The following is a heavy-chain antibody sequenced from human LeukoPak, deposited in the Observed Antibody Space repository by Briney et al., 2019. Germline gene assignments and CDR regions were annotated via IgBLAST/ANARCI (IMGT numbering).Heavy chain of an antibody. V-gene: IGHV3-30*02. CDR3: TRGPLGSVDY. CDR1: GFIFSSYD. D-gene: IGHD3-10*01. Sequence: PGGSLRLSCAASGFIFSSYDMHWVRQAPGKGLEWVAFIRYDGSNKYYADSVKGRFTISRDDSKNTAYLQMNSLKTEDTAVYYCTRGPLGSVDYWGQGTLVTVSS. CDR2: IRYDGSNK. J-gene: IGHJ4*02.